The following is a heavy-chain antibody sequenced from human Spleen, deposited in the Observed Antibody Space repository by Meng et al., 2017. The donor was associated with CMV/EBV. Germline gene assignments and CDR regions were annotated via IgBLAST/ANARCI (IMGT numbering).Heavy chain of an antibody. Sequence: GGSLRLSCAASGFTFSTYSLNWVRQAPGKGLEWVSYIGSSSNAGYYADSLQGRFTISRDNANNSMYLQMNSLRAEDTAVYYCARDDSTGYYYFDSWGQGTLVTVSS. V-gene: IGHV3-48*04. CDR2: IGSSSNAG. D-gene: IGHD3-22*01. CDR3: ARDDSTGYYYFDS. J-gene: IGHJ4*02. CDR1: GFTFSTYS.